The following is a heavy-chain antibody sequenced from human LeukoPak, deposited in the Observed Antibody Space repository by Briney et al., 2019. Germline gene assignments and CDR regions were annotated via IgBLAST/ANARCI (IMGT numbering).Heavy chain of an antibody. CDR3: AGVLRYFDWASAFDI. CDR2: IYTSGST. V-gene: IGHV4-4*09. J-gene: IGHJ3*02. D-gene: IGHD3-9*01. CDR1: GGSISSYY. Sequence: SETLSLTCTVSGGSISSYYWGWIRQPPGKGLEWIGYIYTSGSTNYNPSLKSRVTISVDTSKNQFSLKLSSVTAADTAVYYCAGVLRYFDWASAFDIWGQGTMVTVSS.